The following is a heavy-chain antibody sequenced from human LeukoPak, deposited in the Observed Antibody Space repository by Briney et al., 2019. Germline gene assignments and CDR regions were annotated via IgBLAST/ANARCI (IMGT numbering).Heavy chain of an antibody. Sequence: ASVKVSCKASGYTFTSYAMHWVRQAPGQRLEWMGWINAGIGNAKYSQKFQGRVTITRDTSASTAYMELSSLRSEDTAVYYCARLVGSGWSEPLGYWGQGTLVTVSS. CDR1: GYTFTSYA. J-gene: IGHJ4*02. CDR2: INAGIGNA. CDR3: ARLVGSGWSEPLGY. V-gene: IGHV1-3*01. D-gene: IGHD6-19*01.